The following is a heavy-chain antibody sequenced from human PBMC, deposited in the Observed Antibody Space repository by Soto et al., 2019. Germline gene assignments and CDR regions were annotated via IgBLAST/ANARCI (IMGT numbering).Heavy chain of an antibody. Sequence: GGSLRLSCAASGFTFSSYAMSWVRQAPGKGLEWVSAISGSGGSTYYADSVKGRFTISGDNSKNTLYLQMNSLRAEDTAVYYCANTYSSGWGGDAFDIWGQGTMVTVSS. CDR2: ISGSGGST. CDR1: GFTFSSYA. CDR3: ANTYSSGWGGDAFDI. J-gene: IGHJ3*02. V-gene: IGHV3-23*01. D-gene: IGHD6-19*01.